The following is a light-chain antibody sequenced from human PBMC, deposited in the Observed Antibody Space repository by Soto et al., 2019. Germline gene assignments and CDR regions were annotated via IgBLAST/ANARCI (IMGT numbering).Light chain of an antibody. CDR1: QSISTF. CDR3: QQSYRAPYT. Sequence: DIQVTQSPSSLSASIGDRVTITCRASQSISTFLNWYQQKPGKAPSLLIYVASNLQTGVPSRFSGSGSGTDFSLTISSLQHEDVATYYCQQSYRAPYTFGQGTTLEIK. CDR2: VAS. J-gene: IGKJ2*01. V-gene: IGKV1-39*01.